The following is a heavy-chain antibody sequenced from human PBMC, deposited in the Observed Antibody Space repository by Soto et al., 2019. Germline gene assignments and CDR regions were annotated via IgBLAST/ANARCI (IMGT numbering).Heavy chain of an antibody. CDR3: AATYGGSYYAVDY. Sequence: VQLVESGGGVVQPGRSLRLSCAASGFTFSSYGMHWVRQAPGKGLEWVAVISDDGSNKYYADSVKGRFTISRDNSKTTLWLQMNSLRPEDTAVFYCAATYGGSYYAVDYWGQGTLVTVSS. CDR2: ISDDGSNK. V-gene: IGHV3-30*03. J-gene: IGHJ4*02. D-gene: IGHD1-26*01. CDR1: GFTFSSYG.